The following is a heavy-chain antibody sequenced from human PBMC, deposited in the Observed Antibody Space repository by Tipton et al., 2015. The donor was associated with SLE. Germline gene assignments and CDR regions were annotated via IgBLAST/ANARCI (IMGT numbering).Heavy chain of an antibody. CDR2: IYHSGST. CDR1: GYSISDGYH. J-gene: IGHJ4*02. V-gene: IGHV4-38-2*02. CDR3: ARVYQVGYFDY. Sequence: TLSLTCTVSGYSISDGYHWAWIRQPPGKGLEWIGMIYHSGSTYYRSSLKGRVTISVDTSKNHFSLQLTSVTAADTAVYYCARVYQVGYFDYWGQGTLVTVSS. D-gene: IGHD1-26*01.